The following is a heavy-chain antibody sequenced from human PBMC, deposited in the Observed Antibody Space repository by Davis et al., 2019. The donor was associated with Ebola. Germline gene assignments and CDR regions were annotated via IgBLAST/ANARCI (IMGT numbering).Heavy chain of an antibody. CDR2: ITGSGSLT. D-gene: IGHD2-15*01. Sequence: GESLKISCAASGFTFSSYAMSWVRQTPGKGLEWVSAITGSGSLTGYADSVKGRFTISRDNSKNTLYLQMNSLRAEDTAVYDCARDSSDIVVVVAARGSTDAFDIWGQGTMVTVSS. V-gene: IGHV3-23*01. CDR1: GFTFSSYA. CDR3: ARDSSDIVVVVAARGSTDAFDI. J-gene: IGHJ3*02.